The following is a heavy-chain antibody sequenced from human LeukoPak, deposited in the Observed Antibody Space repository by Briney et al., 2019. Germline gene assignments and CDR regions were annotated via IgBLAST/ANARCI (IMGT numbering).Heavy chain of an antibody. Sequence: GSLRLSCAASGFTFSSYAMHWVRQAPGKGLEWVAVISYDGSNKYYADSVKGRFTISRDNSKNTLYLQMNSLRAEDTAVYYCARWMATITAIDYWGQGTLVTVSS. CDR1: GFTFSSYA. CDR3: ARWMATITAIDY. D-gene: IGHD5-24*01. J-gene: IGHJ4*02. V-gene: IGHV3-30*04. CDR2: ISYDGSNK.